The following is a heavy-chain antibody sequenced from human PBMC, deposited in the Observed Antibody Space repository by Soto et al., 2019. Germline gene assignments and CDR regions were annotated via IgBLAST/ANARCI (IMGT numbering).Heavy chain of an antibody. J-gene: IGHJ6*02. Sequence: SETLSLTCTVSGGSISSYYGSWIRQPPGKGLEWIGYIYYSGSTNYNPSLKSRVTISVDTSKNQFSLKLSSVTAADTAVYYCARQGYCSSTSCYLRVSHGMDVWGQGTTVTVSS. V-gene: IGHV4-59*01. D-gene: IGHD2-2*01. CDR3: ARQGYCSSTSCYLRVSHGMDV. CDR1: GGSISSYY. CDR2: IYYSGST.